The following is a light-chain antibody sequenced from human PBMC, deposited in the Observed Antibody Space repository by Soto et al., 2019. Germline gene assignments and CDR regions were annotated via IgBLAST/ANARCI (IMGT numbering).Light chain of an antibody. J-gene: IGLJ1*01. Sequence: QSVLTQPASVSGSPGQSITISCTGTSSDIDAYNYVSWYQQHPGKAPKLMIYDVSNRPSGISNRFSGSKSGNTASLTISGLQAEDEADYYCGSYTTSYNYVFGTGTKVTXL. CDR3: GSYTTSYNYV. CDR2: DVS. V-gene: IGLV2-14*01. CDR1: SSDIDAYNY.